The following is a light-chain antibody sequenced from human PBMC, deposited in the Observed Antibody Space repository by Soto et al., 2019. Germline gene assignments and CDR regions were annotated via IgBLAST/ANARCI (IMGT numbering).Light chain of an antibody. J-gene: IGKJ1*01. CDR1: QNIYYN. CDR2: RAS. Sequence: MVMTQSPATLSVSPGESATLSCRASQNIYYNVAWYQQRPGQAPRLLIYRASTRATGVPARFSGSGSGTEFTLTISSLQSEDFTVYSCLQYHNLWAFGQGTKVDIK. V-gene: IGKV3-15*01. CDR3: LQYHNLWA.